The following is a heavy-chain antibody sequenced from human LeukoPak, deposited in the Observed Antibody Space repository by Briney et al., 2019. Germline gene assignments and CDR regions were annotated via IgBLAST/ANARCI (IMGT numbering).Heavy chain of an antibody. D-gene: IGHD2-15*01. J-gene: IGHJ5*02. CDR2: ISSSGSTI. Sequence: GGSLRLSCAASGFTFSDYYMSWIRQAPGKWLEWVSYISSSGSTIYYADSVKGRFTISRDNAKNSLYLQMNSLRAEDTAVYYCARAVSGLAAVFRAASKWFDHWGQGTLVTVSS. V-gene: IGHV3-11*04. CDR3: ARAVSGLAAVFRAASKWFDH. CDR1: GFTFSDYY.